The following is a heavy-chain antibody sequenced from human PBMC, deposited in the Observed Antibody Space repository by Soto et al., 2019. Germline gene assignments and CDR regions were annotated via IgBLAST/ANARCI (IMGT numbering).Heavy chain of an antibody. CDR3: ARTRDFWSCNDASAI. Sequence: SGTLEIARAFSSGTVYSGRDDGRWIRQPPGKGLEWIGYMYYSGSTNYNPSLKSRVTISLDTSKNQFSLKLSSVTAADTAVYFFARTRDFWSCNDASAILLQRTMV. J-gene: IGHJ3*02. CDR1: SGTVYSGRDD. CDR2: MYYSGST. D-gene: IGHD3-3*01. V-gene: IGHV4-61*01.